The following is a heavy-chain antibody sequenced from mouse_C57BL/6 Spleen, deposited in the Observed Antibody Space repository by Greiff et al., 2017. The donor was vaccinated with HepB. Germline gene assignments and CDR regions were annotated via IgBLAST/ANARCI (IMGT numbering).Heavy chain of an antibody. CDR2: IYPSDSET. V-gene: IGHV1-61*01. J-gene: IGHJ2*01. D-gene: IGHD1-1*01. CDR1: GYTFTSYW. CDR3: ARERLVTTVVFDY. Sequence: QVQLQQPGAELVRPGSSVKLSCKASGYTFTSYWMDWVKQRPGQGLEWIGNIYPSDSETHYNQKFKDKATLTVDKSSSTAYMQLSSLTSEDSAVYYCARERLVTTVVFDYWGQGTTLTVSS.